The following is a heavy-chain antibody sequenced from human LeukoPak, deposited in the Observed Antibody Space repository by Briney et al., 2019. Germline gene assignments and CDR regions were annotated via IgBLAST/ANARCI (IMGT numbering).Heavy chain of an antibody. D-gene: IGHD1-1*01. Sequence: ASMKVSCKASGGTFSSYAISWVRQAPGQGLEWMGGITPMVGTAKYAQKFQDRVTITTDESASTAYLDLSSLTSEDTAVYYCARGNWSDAFDVWGQGALVTVSS. V-gene: IGHV1-69*05. J-gene: IGHJ3*01. CDR2: ITPMVGTA. CDR3: ARGNWSDAFDV. CDR1: GGTFSSYA.